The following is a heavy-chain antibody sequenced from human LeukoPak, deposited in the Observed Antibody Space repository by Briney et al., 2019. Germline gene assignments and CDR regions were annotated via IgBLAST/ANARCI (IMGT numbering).Heavy chain of an antibody. CDR2: IDPSGGST. J-gene: IGHJ4*02. CDR1: GYTFTNYY. CDR3: ARDWGIQQWPPSYFDY. V-gene: IGHV1-46*01. Sequence: GASVKVSCKASGYTFTNYYMHWVRQAPGQGFEWMGIIDPSGGSTTYAQKFQGRVTMTRDTSTSTVYMELTSLRSEDTAMYYCARDWGIQQWPPSYFDYWGQGTLVTVSS. D-gene: IGHD5-18*01.